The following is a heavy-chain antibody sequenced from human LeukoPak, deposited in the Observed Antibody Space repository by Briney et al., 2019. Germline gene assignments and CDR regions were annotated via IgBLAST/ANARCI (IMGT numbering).Heavy chain of an antibody. J-gene: IGHJ1*01. CDR1: GFTFSSYA. V-gene: IGHV3-23*01. CDR3: ARADFCNSTSCYTAEYFQH. Sequence: GSLRLSCAASGFTFSSYAMSWVRQAPGKGLEWVSAISGSGDSTFYADSVKGRFTISRDNSKNTLYLQMNSLRADDTAVYYCARADFCNSTSCYTAEYFQHWGPGTLVTVSS. CDR2: ISGSGDST. D-gene: IGHD2-2*02.